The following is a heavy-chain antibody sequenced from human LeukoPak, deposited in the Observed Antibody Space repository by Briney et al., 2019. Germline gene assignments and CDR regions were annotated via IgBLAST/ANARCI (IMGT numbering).Heavy chain of an antibody. V-gene: IGHV3-30*02. Sequence: GGSLRLSCAASGFTFSSYGMKWVRQAPGKGLEWVAFIRDDGSIKYYADSLKGQFTVSRDNSKNTLYLQMNSLRAEDTAVYYCAKTTTTLHQYYYYMDVWGKGTTVTVSS. J-gene: IGHJ6*03. D-gene: IGHD1-1*01. CDR1: GFTFSSYG. CDR3: AKTTTTLHQYYYYMDV. CDR2: IRDDGSIK.